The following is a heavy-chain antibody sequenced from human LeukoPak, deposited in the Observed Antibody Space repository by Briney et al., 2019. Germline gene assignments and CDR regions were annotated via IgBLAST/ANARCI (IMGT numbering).Heavy chain of an antibody. V-gene: IGHV3-23*01. CDR2: ISGSGGST. Sequence: HSGGSLRLSCAASGFTFSSYAMSWVRQAPGKGLEWVSAISGSGGSTYYADSVKGRFTISRDNYKNTLYLQMNSLRAEDTAVYYCARRYSSSWYYFDYWGQGTLVTVSS. J-gene: IGHJ4*02. D-gene: IGHD6-13*01. CDR3: ARRYSSSWYYFDY. CDR1: GFTFSSYA.